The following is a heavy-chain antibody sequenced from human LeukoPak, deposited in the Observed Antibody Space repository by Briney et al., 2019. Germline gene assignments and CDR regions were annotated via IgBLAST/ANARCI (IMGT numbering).Heavy chain of an antibody. D-gene: IGHD2-2*01. CDR1: GFTFSSYG. V-gene: IGHV3-30*18. Sequence: SLRLSCAASGFTFSSYGMHWVRQAPGKGLEWVAVISYDGSNKYYADSVKGRFTISRDNSKNTLYLQMNSLRAEDTAVYYCAKGGAQYCSSTSCYRYYYGMDVWGQGTTVTVSS. CDR3: AKGGAQYCSSTSCYRYYYGMDV. CDR2: ISYDGSNK. J-gene: IGHJ6*02.